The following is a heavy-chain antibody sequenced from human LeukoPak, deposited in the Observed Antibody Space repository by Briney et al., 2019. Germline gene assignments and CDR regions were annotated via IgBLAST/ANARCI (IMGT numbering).Heavy chain of an antibody. V-gene: IGHV4-61*02. CDR3: ARGGLLWFGESPSDAFDI. J-gene: IGHJ3*02. Sequence: SETLSLTCTVSGGSISSSSYYWSWIRQPAGKGLEWIGRIYTSGSTNYNPSLKSRVTMSVDTSKNQFSLKLSSVTAADTAVYYCARGGLLWFGESPSDAFDIWGQGTMVTVSS. D-gene: IGHD3-10*01. CDR1: GGSISSSSYY. CDR2: IYTSGST.